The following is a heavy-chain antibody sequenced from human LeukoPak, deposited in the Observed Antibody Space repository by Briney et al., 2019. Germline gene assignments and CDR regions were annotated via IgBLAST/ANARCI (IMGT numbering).Heavy chain of an antibody. CDR1: GFTCSSYA. V-gene: IGHV3-30*04. J-gene: IGHJ6*02. CDR3: ARDLSVTDEGKKYYYSGMDV. CDR2: ISYDGSNK. Sequence: GRSLRLSCAASGFTCSSYAMQWGRQAPGKGLEWVAVISYDGSNKYYADSVKGRFTISRDNSKNTLYLQMNSMRAEDTAMYYCARDLSVTDEGKKYYYSGMDVWGQGTTVTVSS. D-gene: IGHD2-21*02.